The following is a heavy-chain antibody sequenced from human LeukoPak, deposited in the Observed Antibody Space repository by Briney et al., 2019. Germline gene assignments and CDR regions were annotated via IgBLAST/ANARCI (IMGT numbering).Heavy chain of an antibody. Sequence: SETLSLTCTVSGGSISSSSYYWGWIRQPPGKGLEWIGSIYYSGTTYYNPSLKSRVTISVDTSKNQFSLKLSSVTAADTAVYYCARRGKYQLLPSFDYWGQGTLVTVSS. CDR1: GGSISSSSYY. J-gene: IGHJ4*02. V-gene: IGHV4-39*01. D-gene: IGHD2-2*01. CDR3: ARRGKYQLLPSFDY. CDR2: IYYSGTT.